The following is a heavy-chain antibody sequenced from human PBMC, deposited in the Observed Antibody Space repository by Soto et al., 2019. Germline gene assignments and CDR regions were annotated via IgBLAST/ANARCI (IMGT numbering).Heavy chain of an antibody. V-gene: IGHV3-15*01. CDR2: IKSKTDGGTT. Sequence: GGSLRLSCAASGFTFSNAWMSWVRQAPGKGLEWVGRIKSKTDGGTTDYAAPVKGRFTISGDDSKNTLYLQMNSLKTEDTAVYYCTSLMITFGGVMTWGQGTLVTVSS. D-gene: IGHD3-16*01. CDR1: GFTFSNAW. J-gene: IGHJ4*02. CDR3: TSLMITFGGVMT.